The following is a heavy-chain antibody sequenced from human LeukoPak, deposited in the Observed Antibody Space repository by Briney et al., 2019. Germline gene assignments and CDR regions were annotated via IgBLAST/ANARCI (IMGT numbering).Heavy chain of an antibody. CDR1: GVSVSTSH. J-gene: IGHJ4*02. D-gene: IGHD2/OR15-2a*01. V-gene: IGHV4-59*02. CDR2: LSYTGKT. Sequence: SETLSLTCTVSGVSVSTSHWNWVRHRPGKGLEWIGCLSYTGKTDYNPSLKSRVSISLGSSNNHFSLKLTSVTAADTAVYYCSEGYFEPFDHWGQGILVTVSS. CDR3: SEGYFEPFDH.